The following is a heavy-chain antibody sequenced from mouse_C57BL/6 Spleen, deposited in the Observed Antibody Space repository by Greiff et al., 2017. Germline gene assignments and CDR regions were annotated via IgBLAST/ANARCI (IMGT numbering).Heavy chain of an antibody. CDR2: VSLNSDYYAT. CDR1: GFTFSNYW. CDR3: TDGYNY. Sequence: EVKVEESGGGLVQPGGSMKLSCVASGFTFSNYWMNWVRQSPEKGLEWVAQVSLNSDYYATHYAESVKGRFTISRNDSKSRVNLKKNNSRAEDSEIYYCTDGYNYWGKGTTLTVSS. J-gene: IGHJ2*01. V-gene: IGHV6-3*01. D-gene: IGHD2-2*01.